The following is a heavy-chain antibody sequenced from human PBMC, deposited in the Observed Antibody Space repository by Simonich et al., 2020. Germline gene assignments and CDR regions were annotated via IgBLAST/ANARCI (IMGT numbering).Heavy chain of an antibody. CDR3: ARDGGSGWYKGDY. CDR2: IKSEGSST. J-gene: IGHJ4*02. CDR1: GFTFSSYW. V-gene: IGHV3-74*01. Sequence: EVQLVESGGGLVQPGGSLRLSCAASGFTFSSYWMHWVRQAPGKGLVWVARIKSEGSSTSYADSVKGRFTISRDNAKNTLYLQMNSLRAEDTAVYYCARDGGSGWYKGDYWGQGTLVTVSS. D-gene: IGHD6-19*01.